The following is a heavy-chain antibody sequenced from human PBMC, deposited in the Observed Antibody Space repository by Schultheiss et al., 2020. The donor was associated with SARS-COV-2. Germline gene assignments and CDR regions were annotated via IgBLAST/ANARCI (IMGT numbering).Heavy chain of an antibody. CDR2: ISAYIGNT. CDR3: ARVPVGYCSSTSCFIDYYYGMDV. J-gene: IGHJ6*02. Sequence: ASVKVSCKSSGYTFTDYGVTWVRQAPGQGLEWMGWISAYIGNTNYAHKLQGRVTMTTDTSTSTAYMELSSLRSDDTAVYYCARVPVGYCSSTSCFIDYYYGMDVWGQGTTVTVSS. V-gene: IGHV1-18*01. CDR1: GYTFTDYG. D-gene: IGHD2-2*01.